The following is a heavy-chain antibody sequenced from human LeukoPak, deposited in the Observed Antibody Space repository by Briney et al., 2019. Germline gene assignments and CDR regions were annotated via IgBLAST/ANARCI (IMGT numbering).Heavy chain of an antibody. Sequence: GESLKISCKGSGYSFTSYWIGWVRQMPGKGLEWMGVIYPGDSDTRYSPSFQGQVTISADKSITTAYLQWSSLKSSDTAMYYCARGDYGDFRIYYTLFDYWGQGTLVTVSS. V-gene: IGHV5-51*01. D-gene: IGHD4-17*01. CDR2: IYPGDSDT. CDR3: ARGDYGDFRIYYTLFDY. J-gene: IGHJ4*02. CDR1: GYSFTSYW.